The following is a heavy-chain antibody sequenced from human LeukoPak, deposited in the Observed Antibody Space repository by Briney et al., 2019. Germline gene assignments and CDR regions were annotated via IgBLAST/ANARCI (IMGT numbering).Heavy chain of an antibody. CDR1: GGSISSSSYY. CDR2: IYYSGST. J-gene: IGHJ4*02. Sequence: SETLSLTCTVSGGSISSSSYYWSWIRQHPGKGLEWIGYIYYSGSTYYNPSLKSRVTISVGASKNQFSLKLNSVTAADTAVYYCARQVYISGSLFDYWGQGTLVTVSS. D-gene: IGHD3-10*01. V-gene: IGHV4-31*03. CDR3: ARQVYISGSLFDY.